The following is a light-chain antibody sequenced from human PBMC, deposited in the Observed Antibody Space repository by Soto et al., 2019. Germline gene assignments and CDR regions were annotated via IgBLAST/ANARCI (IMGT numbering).Light chain of an antibody. J-gene: IGKJ2*01. CDR3: QQRGDWPLYT. V-gene: IGKV3-11*01. CDR1: QSISYN. Sequence: EIVLTQSPANLSLSPGERATLSCRASQSISYNLAWYQQKPGQAPRLLIYDASNRATGVPARFSGSGSGTDFTLSISSLEPEDFAVYYCQQRGDWPLYTFGQGSRLEIK. CDR2: DAS.